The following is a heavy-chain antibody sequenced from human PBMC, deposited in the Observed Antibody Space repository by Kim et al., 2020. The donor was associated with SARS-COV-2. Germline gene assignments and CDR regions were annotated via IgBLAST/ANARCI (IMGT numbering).Heavy chain of an antibody. CDR3: AKDRHGGVDYRCFDS. V-gene: IGHV3-23*01. CDR2: IIGSAFVT. CDR1: GFTFSDYA. D-gene: IGHD5-12*01. J-gene: IGHJ4*01. Sequence: GGSLRLSCAASGFTFSDYAMSWVRQAPGKGLEWVSTIIGSAFVTYYADSVKGRFTISRDNSKNTLSLEMSGLRADDTAVYYCAKDRHGGVDYRCFDSWG.